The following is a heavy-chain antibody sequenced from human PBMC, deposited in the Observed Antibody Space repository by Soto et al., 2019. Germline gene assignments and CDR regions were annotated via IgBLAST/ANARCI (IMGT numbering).Heavy chain of an antibody. D-gene: IGHD1-1*01. V-gene: IGHV1-69*13. CDR3: ARGVKLERRSVSYYGMDV. Sequence: SVKVSCKASGGTFSSYAISWVRQAPGQGLEWMGGIIPIFGTANYAQKFQGRVTITADESTSTAYMELSSLRSEDTAVYYGARGVKLERRSVSYYGMDVWGQGTPFTVSS. CDR1: GGTFSSYA. J-gene: IGHJ6*02. CDR2: IIPIFGTA.